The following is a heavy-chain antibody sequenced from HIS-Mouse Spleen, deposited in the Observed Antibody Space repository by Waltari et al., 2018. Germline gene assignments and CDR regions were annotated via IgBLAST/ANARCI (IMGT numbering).Heavy chain of an antibody. CDR1: GGSLSSSRYY. Sequence: QLQLQESGPGLVKPSETLSLTCTVSGGSLSSSRYYWGWFRQPPGKGLDWIGSIYYSGSTYYNPSLKSRVTISVDTSKNQFSLKLSSVTAADTAVYYCAREIPYSSSWYDWYFDLWGRGTLVTVSS. CDR3: AREIPYSSSWYDWYFDL. V-gene: IGHV4-39*07. CDR2: IYYSGST. D-gene: IGHD6-13*01. J-gene: IGHJ2*01.